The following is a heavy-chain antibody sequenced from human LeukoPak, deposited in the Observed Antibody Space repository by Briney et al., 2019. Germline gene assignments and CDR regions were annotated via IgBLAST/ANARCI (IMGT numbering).Heavy chain of an antibody. J-gene: IGHJ4*02. CDR3: ARDSVACISNSCYLPDY. Sequence: ASVKVSCKASGYTFNSYGISWVRQAPGQGLEWMGWISVYNDDTNYAQKLQGRVTMTIDSSTSTVYMELRSLTSDDTAVYYCARDSVACISNSCYLPDYWGQGTLVTVSS. CDR1: GYTFNSYG. D-gene: IGHD2-2*01. CDR2: ISVYNDDT. V-gene: IGHV1-18*01.